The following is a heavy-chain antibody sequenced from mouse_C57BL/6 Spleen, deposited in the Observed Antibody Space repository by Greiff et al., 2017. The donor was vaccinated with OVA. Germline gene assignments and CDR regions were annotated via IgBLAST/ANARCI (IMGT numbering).Heavy chain of an antibody. CDR2: IDPNSGGT. CDR3: ARWVYDYDWYFDV. D-gene: IGHD2-4*01. Sequence: QVQLKQPGAELVKPGASVKLSCKASGYTFTSYWMHWVKQRPGRGLEWIGRIDPNSGGTKYNEKFKSKATLTVDKPSSTAYMQLSSLTSEDSAVYYCARWVYDYDWYFDVWGTGTTVTVSS. V-gene: IGHV1-72*01. CDR1: GYTFTSYW. J-gene: IGHJ1*03.